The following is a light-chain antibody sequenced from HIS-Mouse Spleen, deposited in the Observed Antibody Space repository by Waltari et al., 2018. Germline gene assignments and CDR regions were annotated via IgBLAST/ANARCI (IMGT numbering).Light chain of an antibody. CDR1: SSDVGGYNY. CDR2: DVS. CDR3: SSYTSSSTVV. J-gene: IGLJ2*01. Sequence: QSALTQPASVSGSPGQSITISCTGTSSDVGGYNYVSWYQQHPGKAPKLMIYDVSNRPSGVSNRCSGSKSGNTASLTSSGLQAEDEADYYCSSYTSSSTVVFGGGTKLTVL. V-gene: IGLV2-14*03.